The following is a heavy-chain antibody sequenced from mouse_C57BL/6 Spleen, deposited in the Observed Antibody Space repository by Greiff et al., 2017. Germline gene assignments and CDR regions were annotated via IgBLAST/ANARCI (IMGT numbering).Heavy chain of an antibody. V-gene: IGHV1-26*01. D-gene: IGHD2-10*01. Sequence: EVQLQQSGPELVKPGASVKISCKASGYTFTDYYMNWVKQSHGKSLEWIGDINPNNGGTSYNQKFKGKATLTVDKSSSTAYMELRSLTSEDSAVYYCAREGGAYYPFAYWGQGTLVTVSA. CDR1: GYTFTDYY. CDR3: AREGGAYYPFAY. CDR2: INPNNGGT. J-gene: IGHJ3*01.